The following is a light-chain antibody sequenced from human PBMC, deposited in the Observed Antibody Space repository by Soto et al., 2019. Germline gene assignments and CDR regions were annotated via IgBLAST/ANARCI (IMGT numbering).Light chain of an antibody. V-gene: IGKV3-11*01. CDR2: GAS. Sequence: EVVLTQSPGTLSLSPGERATLSCRASQSVSSNLAGYQQRPGQAPRLLIYGASNRATGIPARFSGSGSGTELTLTISSLEAEDFAVYYCQQRTDWPITCGQGTRLEIK. J-gene: IGKJ5*01. CDR1: QSVSSN. CDR3: QQRTDWPIT.